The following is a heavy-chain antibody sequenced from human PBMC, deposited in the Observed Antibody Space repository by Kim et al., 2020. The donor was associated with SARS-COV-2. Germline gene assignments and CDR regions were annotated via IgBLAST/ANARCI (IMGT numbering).Heavy chain of an antibody. V-gene: IGHV3-30-3*01. Sequence: GGSLRLSCAASGFTFSSYAMHWVRQAPGKGLEWVAVISYDGSNKYYADSVKGRFTISRDNSKNTLYLQMNSLRAEDTAVYYCARRPYYDSSGYYPPAEYFQHWGQGTLVTVSS. J-gene: IGHJ1*01. CDR1: GFTFSSYA. D-gene: IGHD3-22*01. CDR2: ISYDGSNK. CDR3: ARRPYYDSSGYYPPAEYFQH.